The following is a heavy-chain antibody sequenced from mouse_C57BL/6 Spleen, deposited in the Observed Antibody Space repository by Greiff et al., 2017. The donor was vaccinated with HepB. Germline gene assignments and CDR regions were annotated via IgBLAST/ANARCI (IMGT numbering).Heavy chain of an antibody. D-gene: IGHD2-5*01. J-gene: IGHJ1*03. CDR1: GYSITSGYY. V-gene: IGHV3-6*01. CDR2: ISYDGSN. Sequence: EVQLQESGPGLVKPSQSLSLTCSVTGYSITSGYYWNWIRQFPGNKLEWMGYISYDGSNNYNPSLKNRISITRDTSKNQFFLKLNSVTTEDTATYYCARVVSNFWYFDVWGTGTTVTVSS. CDR3: ARVVSNFWYFDV.